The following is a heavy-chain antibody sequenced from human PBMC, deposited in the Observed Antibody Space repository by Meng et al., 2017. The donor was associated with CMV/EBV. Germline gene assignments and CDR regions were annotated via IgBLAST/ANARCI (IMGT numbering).Heavy chain of an antibody. D-gene: IGHD4-23*01. V-gene: IGHV3-21*01. J-gene: IGHJ4*02. CDR2: ISSSSSYI. Sequence: ASGFTFSGSAMHWVRQASGKGLEWVSSISSSSSYIYYADSVKGRFTISRDNAKNSLYLQMNSLRAEDTAVYYCARDFFDYGGNEFDYWGQGTLVTVSS. CDR3: ARDFFDYGGNEFDY. CDR1: GFTFSGSA.